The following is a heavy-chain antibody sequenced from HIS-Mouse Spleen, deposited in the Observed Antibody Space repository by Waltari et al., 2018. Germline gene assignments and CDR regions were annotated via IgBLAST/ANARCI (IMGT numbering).Heavy chain of an antibody. CDR1: GFTFSSYG. CDR2: ISYDGSNK. J-gene: IGHJ4*02. V-gene: IGHV3-30*18. D-gene: IGHD1-26*01. Sequence: QVQLVESGGGGVQPGRSLRLSCAASGFTFSSYGLPGVRQAPGKGLEWVAVISYDGSNKYYADSVKGRFTISRDNSKNTLYLQMNSLRAEDTAVYYCAKDRGSPLYFDYWGQGTLVTVSS. CDR3: AKDRGSPLYFDY.